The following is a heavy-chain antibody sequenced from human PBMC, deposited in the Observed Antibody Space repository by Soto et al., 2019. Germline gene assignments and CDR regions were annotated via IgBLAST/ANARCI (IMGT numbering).Heavy chain of an antibody. CDR2: ISSSSSYI. J-gene: IGHJ3*02. Sequence: EVQLVESGGGLVKPGGSLRLSCAASGFTFSSYSMNWVRQAPGKGLEWVSSISSSSSYIYYADSVKGRFTISRDNAKNSLYLQMNSLRAEDTAVYYCARDSVPYDFWTKPNHAFDIWGQGTMVTVSS. D-gene: IGHD3-3*01. CDR1: GFTFSSYS. V-gene: IGHV3-21*01. CDR3: ARDSVPYDFWTKPNHAFDI.